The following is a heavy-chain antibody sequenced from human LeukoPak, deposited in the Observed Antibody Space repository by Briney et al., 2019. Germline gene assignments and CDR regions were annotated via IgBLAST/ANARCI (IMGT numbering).Heavy chain of an antibody. CDR3: ARVKAPDYFDAFDI. CDR1: GFTFSTYW. D-gene: IGHD2/OR15-2a*01. Sequence: GGSLRLSCAASGFTFSTYWMSWVRQAPGKGLEWVSGINWNGGSTGYADSVKGRLTISRDNAKNSLYLQMNSLRAEDTALYHCARVKAPDYFDAFDIWGQGTMVTVSS. V-gene: IGHV3-20*01. CDR2: INWNGGST. J-gene: IGHJ3*02.